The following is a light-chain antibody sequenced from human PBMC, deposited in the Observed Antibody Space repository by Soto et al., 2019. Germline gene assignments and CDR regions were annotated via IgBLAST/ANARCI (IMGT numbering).Light chain of an antibody. V-gene: IGLV1-51*01. CDR3: GTWDDRLDGDYV. J-gene: IGLJ1*01. CDR2: DND. Sequence: QSVLTQPPSVSAAPGQQVTISCSGSSSNIGDNYVSWYQHLPGTAPKLVVYDNDRRPPGIPGRFSDAKSGTSPTLVITGLQTGDEADYYCGTWDDRLDGDYVFGTGTKVTVL. CDR1: SSNIGDNY.